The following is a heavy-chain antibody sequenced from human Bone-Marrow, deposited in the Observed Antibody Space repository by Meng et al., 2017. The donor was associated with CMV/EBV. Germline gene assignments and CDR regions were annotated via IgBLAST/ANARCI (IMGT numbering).Heavy chain of an antibody. CDR1: GGSISSYY. CDR3: ARSGLRFLYNYYGVDV. V-gene: IGHV4-59*12. Sequence: GSLRLSCTVSGGSISSYYWSWIRQPPGKGLEWIGYIYYSGSTNYNPSLMSRVTISVDTSKNQVSLRLTSVTAADTAVYYCARSGLRFLYNYYGVDVWGQGTKVTVSS. D-gene: IGHD5-12*01. CDR2: IYYSGST. J-gene: IGHJ6*02.